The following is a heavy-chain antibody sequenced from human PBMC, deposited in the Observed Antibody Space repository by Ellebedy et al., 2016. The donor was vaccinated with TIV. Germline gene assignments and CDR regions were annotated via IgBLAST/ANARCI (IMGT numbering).Heavy chain of an antibody. D-gene: IGHD3-10*01. CDR1: GFTFSSYA. CDR2: IAFDGNKK. V-gene: IGHV3-30*07. CDR3: AKDLGSLTMVRGDGDAFDI. Sequence: GESLKISXAASGFTFSSYAMHWVRQAPGKGLEWVAVIAFDGNKKYYSDSVKGRFTISRDNSKNTLYLQMNSLRAEDTAVYYCAKDLGSLTMVRGDGDAFDIWGQGTMVTVSS. J-gene: IGHJ3*02.